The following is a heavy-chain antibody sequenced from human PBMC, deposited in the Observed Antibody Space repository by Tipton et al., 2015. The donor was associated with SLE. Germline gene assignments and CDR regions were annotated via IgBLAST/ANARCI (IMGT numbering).Heavy chain of an antibody. Sequence: TLSLTCTVSGGSLSSYYWSWIRQPPGKGLEWIGFIFFTGSTDYNPSLKSRVTISLDTSKSHFSLKLRSLTAADTALYYCARVPLGSSLREGTFDYWGQGTLVTVSS. D-gene: IGHD1-1*01. CDR3: ARVPLGSSLREGTFDY. J-gene: IGHJ4*02. CDR1: GGSLSSYY. CDR2: IFFTGST. V-gene: IGHV4-59*12.